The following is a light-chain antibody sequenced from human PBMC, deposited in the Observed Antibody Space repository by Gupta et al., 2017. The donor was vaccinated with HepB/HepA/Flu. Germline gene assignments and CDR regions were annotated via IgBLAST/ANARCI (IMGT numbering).Light chain of an antibody. CDR3: SSYTSTDTFYV. Sequence: QSALTQPASVSGSPGQSINLSCTGTSSDVGRSNSVSWYRQEPGKAPKLIIYDVSSRPSGISSRFSGSKSGNTASLTISGLQAEDETDYYCSSYTSTDTFYVFGTGTKVTVL. V-gene: IGLV2-14*01. CDR1: SSDVGRSNS. CDR2: DVS. J-gene: IGLJ1*01.